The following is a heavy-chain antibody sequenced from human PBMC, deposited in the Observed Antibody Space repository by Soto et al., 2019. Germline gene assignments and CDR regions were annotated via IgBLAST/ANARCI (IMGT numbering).Heavy chain of an antibody. CDR2: IKSKTDGGTT. J-gene: IGHJ4*02. D-gene: IGHD4-17*01. Sequence: SVSNAWMNGVREAPGKGLEWVGRIKSKTDGGTTDYAAPVKGRFTISRDDSKNTLYLQMNSLKTEDTAAYYCTTEGLVTTVTTRDYWGQGTLVTVSS. CDR1: SVSNAW. V-gene: IGHV3-15*07. CDR3: TTEGLVTTVTTRDY.